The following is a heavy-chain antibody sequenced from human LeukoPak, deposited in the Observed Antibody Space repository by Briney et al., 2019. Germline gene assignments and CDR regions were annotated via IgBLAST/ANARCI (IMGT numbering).Heavy chain of an antibody. V-gene: IGHV3-30*01. Sequence: GGSLRLSCAASGFTFSSYAMHWVRRAPGKGLEWVAVISYDGSNRYYADSVKGRFTISRDNSKNTLYLQMNSLRAEDTAVYYCASIAARLRVDYWGQGTLVTVSS. D-gene: IGHD6-6*01. CDR1: GFTFSSYA. J-gene: IGHJ4*02. CDR3: ASIAARLRVDY. CDR2: ISYDGSNR.